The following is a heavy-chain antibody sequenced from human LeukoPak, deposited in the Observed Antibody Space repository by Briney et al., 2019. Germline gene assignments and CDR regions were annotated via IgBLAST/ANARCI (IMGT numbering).Heavy chain of an antibody. V-gene: IGHV4-34*01. CDR3: ARGKIVVVPAAPPSYFDY. Sequence: SETLSLTCTVSGGSISSYYWSWIRQPPGKGLEWIGEINHSGSTNYNPSLKSRVTISVDTSKNQFSLKLSSVTAADTAVYYCARGKIVVVPAAPPSYFDYWGQGTLVTVSS. CDR1: GGSISSYY. J-gene: IGHJ4*02. D-gene: IGHD2-2*01. CDR2: INHSGST.